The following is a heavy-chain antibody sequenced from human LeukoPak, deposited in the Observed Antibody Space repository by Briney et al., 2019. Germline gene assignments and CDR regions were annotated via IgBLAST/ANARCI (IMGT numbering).Heavy chain of an antibody. J-gene: IGHJ4*02. CDR2: IKQGGSEK. CDR1: GFTFSSYW. CDR3: ARLVRCSSTSCRPVGFDY. D-gene: IGHD2-2*01. V-gene: IGHV3-7*04. Sequence: GGSLRLSCAASGFTFSSYWMSWVRQAPGKGLEWVANIKQGGSEKYYVDSVKGRFTISRDNAKNSLYLQMNSLRAEDTAVYYCARLVRCSSTSCRPVGFDYWGQGTLVTVSS.